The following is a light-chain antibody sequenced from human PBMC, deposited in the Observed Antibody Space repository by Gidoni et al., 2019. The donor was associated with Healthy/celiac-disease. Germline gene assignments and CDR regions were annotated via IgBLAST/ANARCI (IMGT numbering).Light chain of an antibody. J-gene: IGKJ4*01. CDR3: QQYYSYLPLT. Sequence: AIRMTQSSSSFSASTGDRVTITCRASQGSSSYLAWYQQKPGNAPKLLIYAASTLQSGVPSRFSGSGSGTDFTLTISCLQSEDFATYYCQQYYSYLPLTFGGGTKVEIK. CDR1: QGSSSY. CDR2: AAS. V-gene: IGKV1-8*01.